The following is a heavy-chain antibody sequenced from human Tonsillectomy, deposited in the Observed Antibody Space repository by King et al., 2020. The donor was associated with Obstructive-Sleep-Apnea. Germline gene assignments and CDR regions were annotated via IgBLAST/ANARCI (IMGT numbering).Heavy chain of an antibody. V-gene: IGHV3-11*01. CDR3: AGHKAMVRGLVDY. J-gene: IGHJ4*02. D-gene: IGHD3-10*01. Sequence: VQLVESGGGLVKPGGSLRLSCAASGFTFSDYYMSWIRQAPGKGLEWVSYISSSGTTIYYADSVKGRFTISRDNAKKSLYLQMNSLRADDTAVFYWAGHKAMVRGLVDYWGQGTLVTVSS. CDR1: GFTFSDYY. CDR2: ISSSGTTI.